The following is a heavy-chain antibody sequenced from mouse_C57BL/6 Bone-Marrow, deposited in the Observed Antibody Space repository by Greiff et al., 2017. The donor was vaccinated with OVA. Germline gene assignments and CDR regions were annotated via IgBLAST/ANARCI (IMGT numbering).Heavy chain of an antibody. Sequence: EVQLKQSVAELVRPGASVKFSCTASGFDINNTYMHWVKQRPEQGLEWIGQIYPANGNTKYARKFQGKATLTADTSSSTAYMQLSSLTSEDSAIYFCEKECYSGYWGQGTTLTVSS. CDR1: GFDINNTY. CDR3: EKECYSGY. CDR2: IYPANGNT. D-gene: IGHD3-1*01. V-gene: IGHV14-3*01. J-gene: IGHJ2*01.